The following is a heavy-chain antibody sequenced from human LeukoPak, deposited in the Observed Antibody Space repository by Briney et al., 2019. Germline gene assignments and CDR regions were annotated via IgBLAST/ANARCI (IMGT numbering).Heavy chain of an antibody. CDR2: INHSGST. D-gene: IGHD1-7*01. CDR1: GGSISSSNW. J-gene: IGHJ4*02. CDR3: ARGGTRDPKKFDY. Sequence: PSETLSLTCAVSGGSISSSNWWSWVRQPPGKGLEWIGEINHSGSTNYNPSLKSRVTISVDTSKNQFSLKLSSVTAADTAVYYCARGGTRDPKKFDYWGQGTLVTVSS. V-gene: IGHV4-4*02.